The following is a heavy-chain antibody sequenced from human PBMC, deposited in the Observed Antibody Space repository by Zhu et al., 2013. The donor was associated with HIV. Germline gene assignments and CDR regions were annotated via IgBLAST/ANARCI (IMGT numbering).Heavy chain of an antibody. CDR3: ARSTYYYDSSGYYPPGLLDY. CDR2: INPNSGGT. CDR1: GYTFTGYF. Sequence: QVHLVQSGAEVKKPGASVKVSCKASGYTFTGYFIHWVRQAPGQGLEWMGWINPNSGGTNYAQKFQGRVTMTRDTSISTAYMELSRLRSDDTAVYYCARSTYYYDSSGYYPPGLLDYVGQGPWSPSP. D-gene: IGHD3-22*01. J-gene: IGHJ4*02. V-gene: IGHV1-2*02.